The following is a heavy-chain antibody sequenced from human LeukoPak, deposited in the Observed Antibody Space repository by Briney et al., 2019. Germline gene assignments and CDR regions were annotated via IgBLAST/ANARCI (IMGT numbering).Heavy chain of an antibody. V-gene: IGHV1-18*01. CDR2: ISAYNGNT. CDR1: GYTFTSYG. CDR3: ARGPRVISYSSANNWFDP. J-gene: IGHJ5*02. D-gene: IGHD3-22*01. Sequence: GASVKVSCKASGYTFTSYGISWVRQAPGQGLEWMGWISAYNGNTNYAQKLQGRVTMTTDTSTSTAYMELRSLRSDDTAVYYCARGPRVISYSSANNWFDPWGQGTLVTVSS.